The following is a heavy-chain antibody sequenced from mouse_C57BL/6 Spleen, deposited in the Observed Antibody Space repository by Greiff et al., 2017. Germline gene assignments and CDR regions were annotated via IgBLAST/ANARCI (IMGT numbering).Heavy chain of an antibody. CDR2: FDPNSDGT. V-gene: IGHV1-72*01. CDR1: GYTFTSYW. D-gene: IGHD1-1*01. J-gene: IGHJ2*01. Sequence: QVQLQQPGAELVKPGASVKLSCKASGYTFTSYWMHWVKQRPGRGLEWIGRFDPNSDGTKYNEKFKSKATLTVNKPSSTAYMQLSSLTAEDSAVYYCARHYYGSSYLGYWGQGTTLTVSS. CDR3: ARHYYGSSYLGY.